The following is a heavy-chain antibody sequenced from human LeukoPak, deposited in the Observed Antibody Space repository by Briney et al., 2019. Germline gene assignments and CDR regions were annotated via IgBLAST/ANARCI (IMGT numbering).Heavy chain of an antibody. V-gene: IGHV4-39*01. CDR1: GGSINSGTYY. CDR3: ASDHKSITMRKGQYFDY. J-gene: IGHJ4*02. CDR2: MYHDGRT. Sequence: SETLSLTCTVSGGSINSGTYYWGWIRQPPGKGLEWIVSMYHDGRTSYNPSLESRVTISIDTSTNQFSLKLSSVTAADTAVYYCASDHKSITMRKGQYFDYWGQGVLVTVSS. D-gene: IGHD1-14*01.